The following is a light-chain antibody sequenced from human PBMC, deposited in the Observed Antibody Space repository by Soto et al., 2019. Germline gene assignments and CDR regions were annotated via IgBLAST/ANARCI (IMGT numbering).Light chain of an antibody. Sequence: QSALTQPASVSGSPGQSITISCTGTSSDGGNYNLVSWYQQYPGKAPKLMIYEGGKRPSGVSNRFSGSKSGNTASLTISGLQAEDDADYYCGSFALRSTVIFGGGTKLTVL. J-gene: IGLJ2*01. CDR2: EGG. V-gene: IGLV2-23*01. CDR1: SSDGGNYNL. CDR3: GSFALRSTVI.